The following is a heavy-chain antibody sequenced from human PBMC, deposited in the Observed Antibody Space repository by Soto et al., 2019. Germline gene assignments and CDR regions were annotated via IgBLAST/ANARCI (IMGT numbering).Heavy chain of an antibody. D-gene: IGHD1-26*01. CDR1: GFTFSNVW. J-gene: IGHJ4*02. CDR3: TTAAGGMWGADY. CDR2: VKSKSDGATT. V-gene: IGHV3-15*01. Sequence: SGGSLTLSCAASGFTFSNVWMCWVRQAPGKGLEWVGRVKSKSDGATTDYAAPVKGRFTDSRDDSQNTLSLQMDSLKIEDTAVYFCTTAAGGMWGADYWGQGTPVTVSS.